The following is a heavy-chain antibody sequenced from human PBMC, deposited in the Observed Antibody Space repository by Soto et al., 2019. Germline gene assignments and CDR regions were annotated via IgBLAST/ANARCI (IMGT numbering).Heavy chain of an antibody. V-gene: IGHV5-51*01. Sequence: GESLKISFKASGYSFTTYWIAWVRQMPGKGLEWMGIINPGDSDIRYSPSFQGQVTISADNSISTAYLQWSSLKASDTAMYYCARHEQFYYYYYGMDVWGQGTAVTVYS. J-gene: IGHJ6*02. CDR2: INPGDSDI. CDR3: ARHEQFYYYYYGMDV. CDR1: GYSFTTYW. D-gene: IGHD4-4*01.